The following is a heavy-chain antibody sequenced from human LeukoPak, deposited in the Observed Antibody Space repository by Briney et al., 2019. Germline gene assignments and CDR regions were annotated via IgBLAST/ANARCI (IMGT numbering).Heavy chain of an antibody. J-gene: IGHJ4*02. CDR1: GFTFSSYA. D-gene: IGHD5-12*01. V-gene: IGHV3-23*01. CDR3: AKRGYSGYQLLD. Sequence: GGSLRLSCAASGFTFSSYAMSWVRQAPGKGLEWVSAISGSGGSTYYADSVKGRFTISRDNSKNTLCLQMNSLRAEDTAVYYCAKRGYSGYQLLDWGQGTLVTVSS. CDR2: ISGSGGST.